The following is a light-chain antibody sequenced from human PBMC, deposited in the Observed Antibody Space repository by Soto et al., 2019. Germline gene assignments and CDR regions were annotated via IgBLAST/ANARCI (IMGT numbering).Light chain of an antibody. CDR1: QSLLHSNGYNY. J-gene: IGKJ4*01. CDR2: LGS. V-gene: IGKV2-28*01. Sequence: DIVMTQSPLSLPVTPGEPASISCRSSQSLLHSNGYNYLDCYLQKPGQSPQLLIYLGSNRASGVPDRFSGSGSGTDFTLKISRVEAEDVGVYYCMQALQTPVTFGGGTKVEIK. CDR3: MQALQTPVT.